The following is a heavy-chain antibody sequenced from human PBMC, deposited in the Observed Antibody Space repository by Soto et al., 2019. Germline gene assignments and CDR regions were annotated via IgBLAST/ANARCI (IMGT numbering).Heavy chain of an antibody. CDR2: IIPILGIA. J-gene: IGHJ5*02. D-gene: IGHD3-16*01. Sequence: QVQLVQSGAEVKKPGSSVKVSCKASGGTFSSYTISWVRQAPGQGLEWMGRIIPILGIANYAQKFQGRVKXTXAKPTSTAYTELSSMRSYDTAVYYCARQGLGGEFAPWGQGTLVTVSS. CDR3: ARQGLGGEFAP. CDR1: GGTFSSYT. V-gene: IGHV1-69*02.